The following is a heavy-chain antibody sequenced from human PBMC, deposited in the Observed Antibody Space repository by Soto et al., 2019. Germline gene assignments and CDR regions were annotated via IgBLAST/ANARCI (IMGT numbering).Heavy chain of an antibody. CDR2: IYYSGST. CDR1: GGSISSGDYY. CDR3: ARSEELYRYAFDI. V-gene: IGHV4-30-4*01. J-gene: IGHJ3*02. Sequence: LSLTCTVSGGSISSGDYYWSWIRQPPGKGLEWIGYIYYSGSTYYNPSLKSRVTISVDTSKNQFSLKLSSVTAADTAVYYCARSEELYRYAFDIWGQGTMVTVSS. D-gene: IGHD3-16*02.